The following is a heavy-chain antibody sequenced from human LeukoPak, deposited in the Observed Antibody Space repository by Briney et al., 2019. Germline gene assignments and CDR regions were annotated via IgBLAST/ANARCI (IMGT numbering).Heavy chain of an antibody. CDR3: ARGSVVVPAANLYYYYGMDV. V-gene: IGHV4-34*01. D-gene: IGHD2-2*01. CDR2: INHSGST. J-gene: IGHJ6*02. CDR1: GGSFSGYY. Sequence: SETLPLTCAVYGGSFSGYYWSWIRQPPGKGLEWIGEINHSGSTNYNPSLKSRVTISVDTSKNQFSLKLSSVTAADTAVYYCARGSVVVPAANLYYYYGMDVWGQGTTVTVSS.